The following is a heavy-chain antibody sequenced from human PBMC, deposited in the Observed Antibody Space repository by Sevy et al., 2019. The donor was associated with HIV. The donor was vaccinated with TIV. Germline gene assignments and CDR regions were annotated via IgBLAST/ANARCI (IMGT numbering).Heavy chain of an antibody. V-gene: IGHV3-30*18. J-gene: IGHJ3*02. CDR1: GFNFSSYG. D-gene: IGHD3-3*01. CDR2: ISYDGSSK. Sequence: GESLKISCAASGFNFSSYGMHWVRQAPGKGLEWVAVISYDGSSKYYAESVKGRFTISRDNSKNTLYLQISSLRAEDTAVYYCAKESGSYYDFWSGHDAFDIWGQGTTVTVSS. CDR3: AKESGSYYDFWSGHDAFDI.